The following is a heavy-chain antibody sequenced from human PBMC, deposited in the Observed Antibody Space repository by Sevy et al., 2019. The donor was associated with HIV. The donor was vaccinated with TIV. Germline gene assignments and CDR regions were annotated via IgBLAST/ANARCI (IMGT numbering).Heavy chain of an antibody. CDR1: GFTFRNYA. CDR3: ARDPTIYASGWYYFDY. V-gene: IGHV3-30*04. J-gene: IGHJ4*02. Sequence: GGSLRLSCAASGFTFRNYAIHWVRQGPGKGLEWVAVISHDGSHKYSADSVKGRFTISRDNSKNTLYLQMNSLRAEDTAMYYCARDPTIYASGWYYFDYWGQGTLVTVSS. CDR2: ISHDGSHK. D-gene: IGHD6-19*01.